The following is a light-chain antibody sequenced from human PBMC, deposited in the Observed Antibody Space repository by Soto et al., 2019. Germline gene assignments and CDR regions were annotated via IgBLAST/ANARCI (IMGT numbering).Light chain of an antibody. CDR3: AAWDDRLNVVL. J-gene: IGLJ3*02. Sequence: QSVLTQPPSVSEAPRQRVTISCSGNSSNIGKNAVNWYQHLPGKAPKLLIYYDDLLPSGVSDRFSGSKSGTSASLAISGLQSDDEGDYYCAAWDDRLNVVLFGGGTKVTVL. CDR1: SSNIGKNA. V-gene: IGLV1-36*01. CDR2: YDD.